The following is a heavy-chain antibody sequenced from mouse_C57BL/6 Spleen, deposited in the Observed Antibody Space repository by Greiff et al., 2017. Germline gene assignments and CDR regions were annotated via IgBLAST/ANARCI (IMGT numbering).Heavy chain of an antibody. CDR2: IYPGSGST. CDR1: GYTFTSYW. V-gene: IGHV1-55*01. CDR3: ARPVGPSYYVDY. J-gene: IGHJ2*01. Sequence: QVQLQQPGAELVKPGASVKMSCKASGYTFTSYWITWVKQRPGQGLEWIGDIYPGSGSTNYNEKFKSKATLTVDTSSSTAYMQLSSLTSEDSAVYYCARPVGPSYYVDYWGQGTTLTVSS. D-gene: IGHD4-1*01.